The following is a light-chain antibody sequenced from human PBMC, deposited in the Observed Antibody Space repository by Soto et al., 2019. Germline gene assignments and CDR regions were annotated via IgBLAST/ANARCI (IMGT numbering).Light chain of an antibody. CDR3: SSYTSSSTLVV. J-gene: IGLJ2*01. CDR1: SSDVGGYNY. CDR2: DVG. V-gene: IGLV2-14*01. Sequence: QSALTQPASVSGSSGQSITISCTGTSSDVGGYNYVSWYQQHPGKAPKLMIYDVGNRPSGVSNRFSGSKSGNTASLTISGLQAEDEADYYCSSYTSSSTLVVFGGGTKLTVL.